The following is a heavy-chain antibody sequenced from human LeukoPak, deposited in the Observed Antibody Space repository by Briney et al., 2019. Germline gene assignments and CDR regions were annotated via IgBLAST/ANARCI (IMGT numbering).Heavy chain of an antibody. CDR2: IERKTDGATT. Sequence: PGGSLRLSCAASGFTFSNAWMSWVRQPPGKGLEWVGRIERKTDGATTDYAAPVKGRFTISRDDSKNTLYLQMNSLKTEDTAVYYCTTHRGYSSSPTFDYWGQGTLVTVPS. CDR1: GFTFSNAW. CDR3: TTHRGYSSSPTFDY. D-gene: IGHD6-13*01. J-gene: IGHJ4*02. V-gene: IGHV3-15*04.